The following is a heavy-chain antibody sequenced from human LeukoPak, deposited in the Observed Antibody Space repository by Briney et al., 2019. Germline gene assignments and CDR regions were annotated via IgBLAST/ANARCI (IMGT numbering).Heavy chain of an antibody. J-gene: IGHJ1*01. CDR2: INTDGSTT. V-gene: IGHV3-74*01. D-gene: IGHD4-11*01. CDR3: AKDPNPDAFDYRGYFQH. CDR1: GFTFSSYW. Sequence: GGSLRLSCAASGFTFSSYWMHWVRQAPGKGLVWVSRINTDGSTTSYADSVKGRFTISRDNAKNTVYLQMNSLRAEDTAVYYCAKDPNPDAFDYRGYFQHWGQGTLVTVSS.